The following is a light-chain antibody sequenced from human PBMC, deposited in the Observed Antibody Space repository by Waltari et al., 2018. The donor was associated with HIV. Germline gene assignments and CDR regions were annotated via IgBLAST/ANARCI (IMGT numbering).Light chain of an antibody. J-gene: IGKJ2*01. Sequence: DIQMTQSPSSMSASVGDSVTLPSRASQIIISYLNWYQQKPGKAPKLLIYAASSLQSGVPSRFSGSGSGTDFTLTISSLQPEDFATYYCQQSYSTPPTFGQGTKLEI. V-gene: IGKV1-39*01. CDR2: AAS. CDR3: QQSYSTPPT. CDR1: QIIISY.